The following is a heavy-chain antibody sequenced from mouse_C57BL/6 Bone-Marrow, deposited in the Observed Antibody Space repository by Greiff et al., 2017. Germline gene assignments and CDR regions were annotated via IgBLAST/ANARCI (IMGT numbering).Heavy chain of an antibody. CDR1: GYSFTGYY. Sequence: VQLHQSGPELVKPGASVKISCKASGYSFTGYYMNWVKQSPEKSLEWIGEINPSTGGTTYNQKFKAKATLTVDKSSSTAYMQLKSLTSEDSAVYYCARGDYYGSSDYFDYWGQGTTLTVSS. CDR2: INPSTGGT. J-gene: IGHJ2*01. CDR3: ARGDYYGSSDYFDY. V-gene: IGHV1-42*01. D-gene: IGHD1-1*01.